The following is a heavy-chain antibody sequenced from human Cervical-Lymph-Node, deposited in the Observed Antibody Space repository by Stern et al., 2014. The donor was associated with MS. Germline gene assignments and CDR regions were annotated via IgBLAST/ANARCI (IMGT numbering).Heavy chain of an antibody. V-gene: IGHV1-46*01. CDR3: ARDHCSGGSCLGY. CDR2: INPSGGST. J-gene: IGHJ4*02. D-gene: IGHD2-15*01. CDR1: GYTFTIYY. Sequence: QLVQSGAEVKKPGASVRVSCKASGYTFTIYYMHWVRQAPGQGLEWMGIINPSGGSTSYAQKFQGRVTMTRDTSTSTVYMQLSSLRSEDTAVYYCARDHCSGGSCLGYWGQGTLVTVSS.